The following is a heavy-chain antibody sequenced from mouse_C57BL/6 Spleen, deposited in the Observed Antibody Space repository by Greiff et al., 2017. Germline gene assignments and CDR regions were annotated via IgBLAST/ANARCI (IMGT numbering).Heavy chain of an antibody. J-gene: IGHJ3*01. Sequence: VQLKESGPGLVKPSQSLSLTCSVTGYSITSGYYWNWIRQFPGNKLEWMGYISYDGSNNYNPSLKNRISITRDTSKNQFFLKLNSVTTEDTATYYCAREGENYYACARGWFAYWGQGTLVTVSA. CDR1: GYSITSGYY. V-gene: IGHV3-6*01. CDR2: ISYDGSN. CDR3: AREGENYYACARGWFAY. D-gene: IGHD1-1*01.